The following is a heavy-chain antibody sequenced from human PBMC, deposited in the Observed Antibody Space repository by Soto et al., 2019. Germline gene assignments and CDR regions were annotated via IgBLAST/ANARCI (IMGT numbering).Heavy chain of an antibody. CDR2: IGARGGST. V-gene: IGHV3-23*01. CDR3: AKESLSGGATAVPDY. CDR1: GFSFSSYA. D-gene: IGHD6-13*01. Sequence: EVQLLESGGGLAQPGGSLRLSCAASGFSFSSYAMSWVRQAPGKGLEWVSAIGARGGSTYYSDSVMGRFTISRDNSKNTHYLQMNSLRAEDTAVYYCAKESLSGGATAVPDYWGPGTLVTVSS. J-gene: IGHJ4*02.